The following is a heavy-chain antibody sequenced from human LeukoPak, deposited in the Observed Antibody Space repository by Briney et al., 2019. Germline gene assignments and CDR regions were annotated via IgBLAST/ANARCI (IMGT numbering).Heavy chain of an antibody. CDR3: AKDGFQLSRSYFDY. CDR2: IGHDGADK. Sequence: GGSLRLSCAASGFTFSHYALHWVRQAPGKGLEWVALIGHDGADKYYADSVKGRFLISRDNSKNTPYLQMNSLRAEDTAVYYCAKDGFQLSRSYFDYWGQGTLVTVSS. CDR1: GFTFSHYA. V-gene: IGHV3-30*04. J-gene: IGHJ4*02. D-gene: IGHD3-16*02.